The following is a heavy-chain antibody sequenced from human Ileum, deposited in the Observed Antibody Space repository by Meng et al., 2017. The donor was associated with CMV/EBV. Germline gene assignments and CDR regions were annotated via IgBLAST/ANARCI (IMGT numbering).Heavy chain of an antibody. Sequence: GGSLRLSCAASGFTFSSYSMNWVRQAPGKGLEWVSSITSSSSYIYYADSVKGRFTISRDNAKNSLYLQMNSLRAEDTAVYYCARDLGHQIVGVSSPGYWGQGTLVTVSS. CDR2: ITSSSSYI. D-gene: IGHD3-22*01. J-gene: IGHJ4*02. CDR3: ARDLGHQIVGVSSPGY. V-gene: IGHV3-21*01. CDR1: GFTFSSYS.